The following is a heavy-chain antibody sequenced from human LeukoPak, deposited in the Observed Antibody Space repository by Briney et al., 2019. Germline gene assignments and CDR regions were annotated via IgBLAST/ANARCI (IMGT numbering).Heavy chain of an antibody. D-gene: IGHD6-13*01. V-gene: IGHV3-30*02. CDR1: GFTFSSYG. CDR3: SYSSSWYSLFDY. Sequence: PGWSLRLSCAASGFTFSSYGMHWVRQAPGKGLEWVAFIRYDGSNKYYADSVKGRFTISRDNSKNTLYLQMNSLRAEDTAVYYCSYSSSWYSLFDYWGQGTLVTVSS. J-gene: IGHJ4*02. CDR2: IRYDGSNK.